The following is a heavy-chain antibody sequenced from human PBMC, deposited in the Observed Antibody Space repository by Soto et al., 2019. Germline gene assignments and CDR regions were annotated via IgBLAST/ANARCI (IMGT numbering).Heavy chain of an antibody. D-gene: IGHD5-18*01. CDR3: ARGADTAMGYDAFDI. J-gene: IGHJ3*02. V-gene: IGHV1-8*02. CDR1: GYTFTSNS. CDR2: MNPNSGNT. Sequence: ASVKVSCKASGYTFTSNSIGWVRQAPGQGLEWMGWMNPNSGNTGYAQKFQGRVTMTRNTSISTAYMELSSLRSEDTAVYYCARGADTAMGYDAFDIWGQGTMVTVSS.